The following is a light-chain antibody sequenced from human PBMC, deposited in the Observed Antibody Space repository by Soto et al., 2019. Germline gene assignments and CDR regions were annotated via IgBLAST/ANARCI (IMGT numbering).Light chain of an antibody. Sequence: DIQMTQSPSSLSASVGDRVTITCRASQSISSYLNWFQLKPGKAPKLLIYAASTLQSGVPSRFSGSGSGTDFTLTISSLQPEDCATYYCQQSYSTPYTFGQGTKLEIK. CDR2: AAS. V-gene: IGKV1-39*01. CDR3: QQSYSTPYT. J-gene: IGKJ2*01. CDR1: QSISSY.